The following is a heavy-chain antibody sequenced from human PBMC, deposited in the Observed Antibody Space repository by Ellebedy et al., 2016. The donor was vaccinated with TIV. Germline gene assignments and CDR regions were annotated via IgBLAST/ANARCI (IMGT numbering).Heavy chain of an antibody. V-gene: IGHV3-11*01. CDR1: GFTFSGYY. J-gene: IGHJ4*02. CDR2: ISHSGDVM. Sequence: GESLKISCAASGFTFSGYYMSWFRQAPGKGLEWVSYISHSGDVMYYADSVKGRFTTSRDNAENSLYLQMNSLRAEDTAVYYCARLGVIAAAGASDYWGQGTLVIVSS. D-gene: IGHD6-13*01. CDR3: ARLGVIAAAGASDY.